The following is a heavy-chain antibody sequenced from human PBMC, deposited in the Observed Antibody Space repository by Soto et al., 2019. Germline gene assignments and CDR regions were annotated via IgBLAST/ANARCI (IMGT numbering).Heavy chain of an antibody. Sequence: QVQLVQSGAEVKKPGASVKVSCKASGYTFASYGINWVRQAPGQGLEWLGWISPYDGYTHYAQILQGRVSMTTDTSTKTAYLELGSLRSDDTAMYYCARGGYYDSSGARNYYFYGMNVWGQGTTVTVSS. D-gene: IGHD3-22*01. CDR3: ARGGYYDSSGARNYYFYGMNV. J-gene: IGHJ6*02. CDR1: GYTFASYG. V-gene: IGHV1-18*01. CDR2: ISPYDGYT.